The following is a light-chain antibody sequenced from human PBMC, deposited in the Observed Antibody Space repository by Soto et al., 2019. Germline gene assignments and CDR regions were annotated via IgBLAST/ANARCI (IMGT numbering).Light chain of an antibody. V-gene: IGKV1-27*01. CDR3: QKYNSAPST. J-gene: IGKJ3*01. CDR2: GAS. CDR1: QGIANY. Sequence: DIQMTQSPSSLSASVGDRVTITCRASQGIANYIAWYQQKPGKVPKLLIYGASTLQSGVPSRFSGSGSGTDFTLTISSLQPEDAATYYCQKYNSAPSTFGPGTRVDI.